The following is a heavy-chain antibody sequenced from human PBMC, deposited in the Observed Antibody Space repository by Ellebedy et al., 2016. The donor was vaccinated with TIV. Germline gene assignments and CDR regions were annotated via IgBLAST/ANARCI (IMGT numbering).Heavy chain of an antibody. CDR2: MHGSGRGI. J-gene: IGHJ3*02. CDR3: SKERTIGSYSTDACDI. D-gene: IGHD1-26*01. V-gene: IGHV3-23*01. Sequence: GESLKISCEASGFTFSAFAMGWVRQTPGKGLEWVSGMHGSGRGISYSESVKGRFIISRDNSKNTVYLQMNSLTAEDTAVYYCSKERTIGSYSTDACDIWGQGTVVTVS. CDR1: GFTFSAFA.